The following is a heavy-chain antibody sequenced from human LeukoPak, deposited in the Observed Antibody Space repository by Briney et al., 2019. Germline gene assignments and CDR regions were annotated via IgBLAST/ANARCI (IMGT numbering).Heavy chain of an antibody. Sequence: GGSLRLSCAASGFTFSSYWMSWVRQAPGKGLEWVANIKRDGSEKYYVDSVKGRFTISRDNAKNSLYLQMNSLRAEDTAVYYCAKDPMTTVTTVDSDWGQGTLVTVSS. D-gene: IGHD4-17*01. CDR2: IKRDGSEK. V-gene: IGHV3-7*03. J-gene: IGHJ4*02. CDR3: AKDPMTTVTTVDSD. CDR1: GFTFSSYW.